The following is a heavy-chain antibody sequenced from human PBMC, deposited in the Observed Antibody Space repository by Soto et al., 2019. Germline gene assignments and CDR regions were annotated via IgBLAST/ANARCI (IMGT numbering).Heavy chain of an antibody. J-gene: IGHJ4*02. Sequence: SETLSLTCTVSGTSMGRYYWSWIRQSPGKGLEWIGYISDSETTNYSPSLRSRVTISLETSESQFSLKLSSVTAADTAVYYCARVDYYGAGTYLFDYWGPGTLVTVSS. V-gene: IGHV4-59*01. CDR3: ARVDYYGAGTYLFDY. CDR2: ISDSETT. CDR1: GTSMGRYY. D-gene: IGHD3-10*01.